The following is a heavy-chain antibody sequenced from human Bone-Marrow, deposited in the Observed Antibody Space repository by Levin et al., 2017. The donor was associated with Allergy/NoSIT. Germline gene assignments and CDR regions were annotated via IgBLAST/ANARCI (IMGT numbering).Heavy chain of an antibody. CDR1: GGSISSSSYY. J-gene: IGHJ3*01. CDR3: ARQGRSGSS. V-gene: IGHV4-39*01. D-gene: IGHD3-10*01. CDR2: IYYSGST. Sequence: ESLKISCTVSGGSISSSSYYWGWIRQPPGKGLEWIGSIYYSGSTYYNPSLKSRVTISVDTSKNQFSLKLSSVTAADTAVYYCARQGRSGSSWGQGTMVTVSS.